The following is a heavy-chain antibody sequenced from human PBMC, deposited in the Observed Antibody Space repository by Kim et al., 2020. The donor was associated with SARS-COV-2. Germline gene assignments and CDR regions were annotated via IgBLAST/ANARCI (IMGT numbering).Heavy chain of an antibody. J-gene: IGHJ4*01. D-gene: IGHD3-10*01. Sequence: GGSLRLSCAASGFTFSSYAMSWVRQAPGKGLEWVSAIAGSSGGSTYYADSVKGRFTISRDNSKNTLYLQMNSLRAEDTALYYCAKDRTYGSGSYYYYYWG. CDR3: AKDRTYGSGSYYYYY. CDR2: IAGSSGGST. CDR1: GFTFSSYA. V-gene: IGHV3-23*01.